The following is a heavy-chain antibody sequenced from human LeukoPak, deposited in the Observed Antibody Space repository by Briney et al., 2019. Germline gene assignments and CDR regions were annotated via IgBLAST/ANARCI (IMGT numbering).Heavy chain of an antibody. V-gene: IGHV4-59*01. D-gene: IGHD1-26*01. CDR1: GGSISSYY. CDR3: AREDPGRWFDP. Sequence: SETLSLTCTVSGGSISSYYWSRIRQPPGKGLEWIGYIYYSGSTNYNPSLKSRVTISVDTSKNQFSLKLSSVTAADTAVYYCAREDPGRWFDPWGQGTLVTVSS. J-gene: IGHJ5*02. CDR2: IYYSGST.